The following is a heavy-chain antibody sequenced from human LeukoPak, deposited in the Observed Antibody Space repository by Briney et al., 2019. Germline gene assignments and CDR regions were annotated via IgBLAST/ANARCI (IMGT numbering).Heavy chain of an antibody. J-gene: IGHJ2*01. V-gene: IGHV4-59*01. CDR1: GGSISSYY. Sequence: SETLSLTCTVSGGSISSYYWSWIRQPPGKGLEWIGYIYYSGSTNYNPSHKSRVTISVDTSKNQFSLKLSSVTAADTAVYYCARSSGVNWYFDLWGRGTLVTVSS. D-gene: IGHD2-8*01. CDR2: IYYSGST. CDR3: ARSSGVNWYFDL.